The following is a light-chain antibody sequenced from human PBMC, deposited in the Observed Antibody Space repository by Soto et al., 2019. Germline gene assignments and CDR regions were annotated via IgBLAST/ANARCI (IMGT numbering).Light chain of an antibody. V-gene: IGKV1-39*01. Sequence: DIHMTQSPSSLSASVGDRVTITCRASQSISSYLNWYQQKPGKAPKLLIYAASSLQSGVPARFSGSGSGTDFTLTISSLEPEDFAVYYCQQRSNSWTFGQGTKVDNK. CDR2: AAS. CDR1: QSISSY. CDR3: QQRSNSWT. J-gene: IGKJ1*01.